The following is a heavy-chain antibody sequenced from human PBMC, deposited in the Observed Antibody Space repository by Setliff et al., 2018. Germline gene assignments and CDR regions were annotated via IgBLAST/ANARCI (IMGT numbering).Heavy chain of an antibody. V-gene: IGHV4-39*01. CDR2: ISYDGNT. CDR3: AREGRWDYSYPIY. Sequence: SETLSLTCNVSDDSIYGATYYWGWIRQPPGKGLEWIGTISYDGNTNYNSSLKGRVTLSLDVSKRQIALRLSSVTAVDTGVYYCAREGRWDYSYPIYWGQGILVTVSS. D-gene: IGHD4-4*01. CDR1: DDSIYGATYY. J-gene: IGHJ4*02.